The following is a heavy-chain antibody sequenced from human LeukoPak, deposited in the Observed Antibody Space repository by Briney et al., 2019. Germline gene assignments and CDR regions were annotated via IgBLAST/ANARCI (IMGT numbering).Heavy chain of an antibody. CDR3: ARDRAMSFESSGWYRGVFDY. J-gene: IGHJ4*02. Sequence: SETLSLTCAVYGGSFSNSYWSWIRQPPGKGLEWIGRIYTSGSINYNPSLKSRVTMSVDTSKNQFSLKLSSVTAADTAVYYCARDRAMSFESSGWYRGVFDYWGQGTLVTVSS. D-gene: IGHD6-19*01. CDR1: GGSFSNSY. V-gene: IGHV4-4*07. CDR2: IYTSGSI.